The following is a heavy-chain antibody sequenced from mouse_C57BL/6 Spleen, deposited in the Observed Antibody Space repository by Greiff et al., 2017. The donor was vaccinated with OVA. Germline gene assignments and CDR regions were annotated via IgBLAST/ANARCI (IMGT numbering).Heavy chain of an antibody. CDR1: GFTFSDYY. J-gene: IGHJ2*01. CDR3: ARDDGYSNFDY. V-gene: IGHV5-16*01. Sequence: EVMLVESEGGLVQPGSSMKLSCTASGFTFSDYYMAWVRQVPEKGLEWVANINYDGSSTYYLDSLKSRFIISRDNAKNILYLQMSSLKSEDTATYYCARDDGYSNFDYWGQGTTLTVSS. D-gene: IGHD2-3*01. CDR2: INYDGSST.